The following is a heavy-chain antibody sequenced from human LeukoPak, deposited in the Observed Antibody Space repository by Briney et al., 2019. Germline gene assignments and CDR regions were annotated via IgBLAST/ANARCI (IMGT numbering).Heavy chain of an antibody. D-gene: IGHD4-17*01. J-gene: IGHJ4*02. CDR2: IDWDDNK. Sequence: SGPALVKPTQALTLTCTFSGFSLSTSGMCVSWIRQPPGKALEWLALIDWDDNKYYNASLGTRLAISKDTSKNQVVLTMTNMDPVDTATYFCARYLYGDSASYFDYWGQGSLVIVSS. CDR1: GFSLSTSGMC. V-gene: IGHV2-70*01. CDR3: ARYLYGDSASYFDY.